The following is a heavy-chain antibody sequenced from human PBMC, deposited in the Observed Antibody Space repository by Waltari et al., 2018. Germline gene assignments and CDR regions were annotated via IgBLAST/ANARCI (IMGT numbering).Heavy chain of an antibody. CDR1: GGSFSGYY. CDR3: ARAAAGYCSGGSCPFDD. D-gene: IGHD2-15*01. V-gene: IGHV4-34*01. J-gene: IGHJ4*02. CDR2: INHSGST. Sequence: QVQLQQWGAGLLKSSETLSLTCAVYGGSFSGYYWSWIRQPPGKGLEWIGEINHSGSTNYNPSLKRRVTISVDTSKNQFSLQLSSVTAADTAVYYCARAAAGYCSGGSCPFDDWGQGTLVTVSS.